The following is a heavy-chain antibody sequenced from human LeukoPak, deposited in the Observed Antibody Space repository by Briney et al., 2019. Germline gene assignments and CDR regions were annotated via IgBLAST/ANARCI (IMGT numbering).Heavy chain of an antibody. CDR3: ARQGSGLDY. V-gene: IGHV4-38-2*02. J-gene: IGHJ4*02. D-gene: IGHD2-15*01. CDR2: IYHSGST. CDR1: GYSISSGYY. Sequence: SETLSLTCNVSGYSISSGYYWGWIRQPPGKGLEWIGSIYHSGSTYYNPSLKSRVTISVDTSKNQFSLKLSSVTAADTAVYYCARQGSGLDYWGQGTLVTVSS.